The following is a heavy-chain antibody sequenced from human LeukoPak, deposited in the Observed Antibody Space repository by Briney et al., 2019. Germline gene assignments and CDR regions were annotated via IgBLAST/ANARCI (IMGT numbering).Heavy chain of an antibody. V-gene: IGHV4-59*08. CDR3: ARHWGDSPNHSDDLYAFDI. Sequence: KPSETVSLTCTVSGDSISNYYWSWIRQPPGKGLEWIGFIYYSGSTSYNPSLTSRVTISVDTSKNQFSLKLSSVTAADTAVYYCARHWGDSPNHSDDLYAFDIWGQGTMVTVSS. CDR1: GDSISNYY. D-gene: IGHD1-14*01. J-gene: IGHJ3*02. CDR2: IYYSGST.